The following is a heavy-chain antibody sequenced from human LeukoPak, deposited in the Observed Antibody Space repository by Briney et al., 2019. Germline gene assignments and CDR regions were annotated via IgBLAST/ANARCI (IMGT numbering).Heavy chain of an antibody. CDR2: ISGDGSRT. D-gene: IGHD1-1*01. Sequence: GGSLRLSCAASGFTFSRHWMHWVRQAPGKGLAWVSRISGDGSRTSYADSVKGRFTIYRDNAKNTMYLQMNSLTVEDTAVYYCVRTTYGPEYWGQGTLVTVSS. CDR1: GFTFSRHW. J-gene: IGHJ4*02. V-gene: IGHV3-74*01. CDR3: VRTTYGPEY.